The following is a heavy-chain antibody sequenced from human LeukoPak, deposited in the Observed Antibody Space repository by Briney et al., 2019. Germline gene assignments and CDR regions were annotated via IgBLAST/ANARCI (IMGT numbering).Heavy chain of an antibody. V-gene: IGHV3-23*01. CDR3: AKSGDIVVVPAARNWFDP. CDR1: GFTFSSYA. D-gene: IGHD2-2*01. CDR2: ISGSGGSS. Sequence: GGSLRCSCAASGFTFSSYAMSWVGPAPGKGLEWVSAISGSGGSSYYADSVKGRFTISRDNSKNTLYLQMNSLRAEGTAVYYCAKSGDIVVVPAARNWFDPWGQGTLVTVSS. J-gene: IGHJ5*02.